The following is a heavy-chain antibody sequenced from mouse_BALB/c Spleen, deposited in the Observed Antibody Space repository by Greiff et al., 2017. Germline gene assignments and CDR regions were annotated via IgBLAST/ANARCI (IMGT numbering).Heavy chain of an antibody. CDR3: ASPFDGYQYAMDY. V-gene: IGHV14-1*02. D-gene: IGHD2-3*01. CDR2: IDPENGNT. Sequence: VQLQQSGAELVRPGALVKLSCKASGFNINDYYMHWVKQRPEQGLEWIGWIDPENGNTIYDPKFQGKASITAETSSNTAYLQLSSLTSEDTAVYYCASPFDGYQYAMDYWGQGTSVTVSS. CDR1: GFNINDYY. J-gene: IGHJ4*01.